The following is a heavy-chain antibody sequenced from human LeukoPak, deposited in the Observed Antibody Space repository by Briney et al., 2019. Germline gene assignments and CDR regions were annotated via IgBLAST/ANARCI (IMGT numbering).Heavy chain of an antibody. CDR2: IYYSGST. CDR3: ARNPDQLLYDTCDY. D-gene: IGHD2-2*02. V-gene: IGHV4-59*01. Sequence: SETLSLTCTVSGGSISSYYWSWIRQPPGKGLEWIGYIYYSGSTNYNPSLKSRVTISVDTSKNQFSLKLSSVTAPDTAVYYCARNPDQLLYDTCDYCGQGTLVTLSS. CDR1: GGSISSYY. J-gene: IGHJ4*02.